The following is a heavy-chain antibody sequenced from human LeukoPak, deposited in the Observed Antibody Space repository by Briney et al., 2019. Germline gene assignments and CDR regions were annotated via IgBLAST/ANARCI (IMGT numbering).Heavy chain of an antibody. Sequence: SETLSLTCAVYGGSFSGYYWSWIRQPPGKGLEWIGEINHSGSTNYNPSLKSRVTISVDTSKNQFSLKLRSVTAADTAVYYCTREILYDSTGYYLWGQGTLVTVSS. V-gene: IGHV4-34*01. D-gene: IGHD3-22*01. J-gene: IGHJ4*02. CDR2: INHSGST. CDR3: TREILYDSTGYYL. CDR1: GGSFSGYY.